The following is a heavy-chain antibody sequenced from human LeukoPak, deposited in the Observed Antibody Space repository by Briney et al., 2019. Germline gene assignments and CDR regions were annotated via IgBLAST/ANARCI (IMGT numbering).Heavy chain of an antibody. CDR1: GFTFSSYA. J-gene: IGHJ4*02. CDR2: IWYDGSNK. CDR3: ARGLFNYDNSGLNY. Sequence: GGSLRLSCAASGFTFSSYAMYWVRQAPGKGLEWVTNIWYDGSNKYYADSVKGRFTISRDNSKNTLYLQMNSLRAEDTAVYYCARGLFNYDNSGLNYCGQGTRVTVSS. D-gene: IGHD3-22*01. V-gene: IGHV3-33*01.